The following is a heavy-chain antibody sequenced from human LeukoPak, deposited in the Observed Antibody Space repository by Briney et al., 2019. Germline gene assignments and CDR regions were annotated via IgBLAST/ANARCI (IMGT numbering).Heavy chain of an antibody. CDR3: ATYSSGMAYDYFDY. J-gene: IGHJ4*02. V-gene: IGHV5-51*01. Sequence: PRESLKISCKGSGYSFTSFWIGWVCQMPGKGLEWMGIIYPGDSDTRYSPSFQGQVTISADKSINTAYLQWSSLKASDTAMYYCATYSSGMAYDYFDYWGQGTLVTVSS. CDR2: IYPGDSDT. CDR1: GYSFTSFW. D-gene: IGHD3-10*01.